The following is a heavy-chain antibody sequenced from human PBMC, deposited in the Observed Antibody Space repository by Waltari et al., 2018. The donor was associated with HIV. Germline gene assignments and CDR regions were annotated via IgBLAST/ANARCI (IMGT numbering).Heavy chain of an antibody. D-gene: IGHD6-19*01. CDR2: INAGKGNT. J-gene: IGHJ6*02. CDR3: AREKMEIAVYYSMDV. CDR1: GYTFSSYT. Sequence: QVQLVQSGAEVEKPGASVKVSCKASGYTFSSYTMHWVRQAPGQRLEWMGWINAGKGNTKYSQKFQDRVTITRDTAASTAFMELSSLKSEDSALYYCAREKMEIAVYYSMDVWGQGTTVTVSS. V-gene: IGHV1-3*01.